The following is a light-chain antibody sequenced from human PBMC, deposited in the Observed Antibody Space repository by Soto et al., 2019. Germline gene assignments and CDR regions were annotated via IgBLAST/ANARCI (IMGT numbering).Light chain of an antibody. J-gene: IGKJ4*01. CDR2: HTS. V-gene: IGKV3D-20*02. CDR3: QQRNPLT. CDR1: QSVTTR. Sequence: IVLTQSPGTLSLSPGERVTLSCRASQSVTTRLAWYQQRPGQAPRLLIYHTSYRATGIPDRFSGSGSGTDFTLTISRLEPEDFAVYYCQQRNPLTFGGGTKVDIK.